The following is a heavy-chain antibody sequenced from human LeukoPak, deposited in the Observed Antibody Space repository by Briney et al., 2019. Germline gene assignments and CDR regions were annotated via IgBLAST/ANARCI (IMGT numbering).Heavy chain of an antibody. CDR2: ISAYNGNT. CDR3: ARRVDYDFWSGPYADY. D-gene: IGHD3-3*01. V-gene: IGHV1-18*01. J-gene: IGHJ4*02. CDR1: GYTFTSYG. Sequence: GASVNVSCTASGYTFTSYGISWVRQAPGQGLEWMGWISAYNGNTNYAQKLQGRVTMTTDTSTSTAYMELRSLRSDDTAVYYCARRVDYDFWSGPYADYWGQGTLVTVSS.